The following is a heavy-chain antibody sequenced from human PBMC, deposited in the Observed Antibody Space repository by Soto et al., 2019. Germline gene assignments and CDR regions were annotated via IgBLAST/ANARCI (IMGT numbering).Heavy chain of an antibody. J-gene: IGHJ2*01. V-gene: IGHV4-39*01. CDR2: VFYSGSS. CDR3: ASHTQMAAPSPWSLDL. D-gene: IGHD6-25*01. CDR1: GGSISSSSYY. Sequence: QLQLQESGPGLVKPSETLSLTCTVSGGSISSSSYYWGWIRQPPGKGLEWIAIVFYSGSSYYNPSLKSRAPISVDTSKNQFSLKLSSVTAADTAVYYCASHTQMAAPSPWSLDLWGRGTLVTVSS.